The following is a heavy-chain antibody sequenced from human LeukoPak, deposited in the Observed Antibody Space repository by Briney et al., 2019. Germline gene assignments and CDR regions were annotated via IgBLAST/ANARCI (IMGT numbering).Heavy chain of an antibody. J-gene: IGHJ4*02. CDR2: IRNKLNSYAT. Sequence: PGGSLRLSCAASGFTFSDSAIHWVRQASGKGLEWVGRIRNKLNSYATAYAVSVKGRFTISRDDSKNTAYLQMNSLKIEDTAVYYCTSLPGGNSGSGDYWGQGTLVTVSS. CDR3: TSLPGGNSGSGDY. V-gene: IGHV3-73*01. D-gene: IGHD4-23*01. CDR1: GFTFSDSA.